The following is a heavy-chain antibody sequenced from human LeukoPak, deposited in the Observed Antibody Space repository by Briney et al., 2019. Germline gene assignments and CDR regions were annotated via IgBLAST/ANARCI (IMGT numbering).Heavy chain of an antibody. D-gene: IGHD5-18*01. CDR2: INPNSGGT. J-gene: IGHJ4*02. CDR1: GYTFTGYY. Sequence: ASVKVSCKASGYTFTGYYMHWVRQAPGQGLEWMGRINPNSGGTNYAQKFQGRVTMTRDTSISTAYMELSRLRSDDTAVYYCAQGLDTGMVTIDYWGQGTLVTVSS. CDR3: AQGLDTGMVTIDY. V-gene: IGHV1-2*06.